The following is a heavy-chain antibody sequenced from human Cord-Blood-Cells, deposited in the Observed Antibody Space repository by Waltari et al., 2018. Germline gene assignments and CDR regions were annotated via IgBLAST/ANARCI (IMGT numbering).Heavy chain of an antibody. V-gene: IGHV1-46*01. CDR1: GDTFPSYH. CDR2: INPSGGST. Sequence: QVQLVQSGAEVKKPGAPVEVSCKASGDTFPSYHTHWVRQAPGQGLEWMGIINPSGGSTSYAQKFQGRVTMTRDTSTSTVYMELSSLRSEDTAVYYCARADDAFDIWGQGTMVTVSS. J-gene: IGHJ3*02. CDR3: ARADDAFDI.